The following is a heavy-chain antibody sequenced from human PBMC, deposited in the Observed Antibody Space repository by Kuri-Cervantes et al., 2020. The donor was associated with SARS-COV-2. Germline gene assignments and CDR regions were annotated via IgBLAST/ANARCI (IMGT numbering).Heavy chain of an antibody. D-gene: IGHD6-13*01. CDR3: ARDADSSSWYPGAFDI. CDR1: GYTFTGYY. V-gene: IGHV1-2*06. J-gene: IGHJ3*02. Sequence: ASVKVSCKASGYTFTGYYMHWVRQAPGQGLEWMGRINANSGGTNYAQKFQGRVTMTRDTSNSTAYMELSRLRSDDTAVYYCARDADSSSWYPGAFDIWGEGTMVTVSS. CDR2: INANSGGT.